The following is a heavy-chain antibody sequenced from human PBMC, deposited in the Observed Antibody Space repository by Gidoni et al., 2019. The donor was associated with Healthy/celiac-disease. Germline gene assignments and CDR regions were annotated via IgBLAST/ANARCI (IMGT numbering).Heavy chain of an antibody. CDR2: IKQDGSEK. J-gene: IGHJ5*02. CDR3: ARDRYYCSSTSCYTWPTNWFDP. D-gene: IGHD2-2*02. V-gene: IGHV3-7*01. CDR1: VFTFSSYC. Sequence: EVPLVDSGGGLVQPGGSLRLSCAASVFTFSSYCISWVRQAPGKGLAWVANIKQDGSEKYYVDSVKGRFTISRDNAKNSLYRQMNSLRAEDTAVYYCARDRYYCSSTSCYTWPTNWFDPWGQGTLVTVSS.